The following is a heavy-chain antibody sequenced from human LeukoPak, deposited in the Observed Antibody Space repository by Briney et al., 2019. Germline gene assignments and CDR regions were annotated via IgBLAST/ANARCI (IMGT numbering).Heavy chain of an antibody. CDR2: INHSGST. Sequence: SETLSLTCAVYGGSFSGYYWSWIRQPPGKGLEWIGEINHSGSTNYNPSLKSRVTISVDTSKNQFSLKLSSVTAADTAVYYCATNKPQYSSSWSHYYYYGMDVWGQGTTVTVSS. D-gene: IGHD6-13*01. J-gene: IGHJ6*02. V-gene: IGHV4-34*01. CDR3: ATNKPQYSSSWSHYYYYGMDV. CDR1: GGSFSGYY.